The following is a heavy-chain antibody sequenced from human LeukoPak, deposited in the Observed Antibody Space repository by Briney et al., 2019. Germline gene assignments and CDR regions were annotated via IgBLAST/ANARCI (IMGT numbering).Heavy chain of an antibody. Sequence: GGSLRHSCAASGFTLSSYWMSWVRQAPGKGVEWVANIKEDGTEKCYVASVKGRFTTSRDNTKNSLYLHMNSLTAEDTAMYYCARGWVAGFPFDAFDIWGQRTMVSVSS. CDR1: GFTLSSYW. CDR2: IKEDGTEK. V-gene: IGHV3-7*03. D-gene: IGHD2-15*01. J-gene: IGHJ3*02. CDR3: ARGWVAGFPFDAFDI.